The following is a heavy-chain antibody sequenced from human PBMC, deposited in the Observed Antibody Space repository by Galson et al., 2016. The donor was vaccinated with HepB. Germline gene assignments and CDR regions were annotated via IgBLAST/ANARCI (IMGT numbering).Heavy chain of an antibody. J-gene: IGHJ6*02. CDR2: INPSDDNT. CDR1: ENTFNNYF. D-gene: IGHD6-13*01. Sequence: SVKVSCKASENTFNNYFIHWVRQAPGQGLEWMGIINPSDDNTRYAQKFQGRVTMTRDTSTNIVYMELSSLRSEDTAVYYCARDRAAAAGTVDGMDVWGQGTTVTVSS. CDR3: ARDRAAAAGTVDGMDV. V-gene: IGHV1-46*02.